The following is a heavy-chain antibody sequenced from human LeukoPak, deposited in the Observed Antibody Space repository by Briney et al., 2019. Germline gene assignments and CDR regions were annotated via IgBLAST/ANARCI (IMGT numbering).Heavy chain of an antibody. CDR2: IYYSGST. Sequence: SETLSLTCTVSGGSISSYYWSWIRQPPGKGLEWIGYIYYSGSTNYNPSLKSRVTISVDTPKNQFSLKLSSVTAADTAVYYCARGNDFWSGYSHFDYWGQGTLVTVSS. J-gene: IGHJ4*02. CDR3: ARGNDFWSGYSHFDY. D-gene: IGHD3-3*01. V-gene: IGHV4-59*01. CDR1: GGSISSYY.